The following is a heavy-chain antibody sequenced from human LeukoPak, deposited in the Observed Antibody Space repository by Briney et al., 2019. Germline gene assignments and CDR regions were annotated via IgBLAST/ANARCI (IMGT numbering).Heavy chain of an antibody. CDR1: GFTFSSYG. CDR2: ISYDGSNK. V-gene: IGHV3-30*18. Sequence: GGSLRLSCAASGFTFSSYGMHWVRQAPGKGLEWVAVISYDGSNKYYADSVKGRFTISRDNSKNTLYLQMNSLRAEDTAVYYCAKVERSGSNWYYYYYMDVWGKGTTVTISS. D-gene: IGHD1-1*01. CDR3: AKVERSGSNWYYYYYMDV. J-gene: IGHJ6*03.